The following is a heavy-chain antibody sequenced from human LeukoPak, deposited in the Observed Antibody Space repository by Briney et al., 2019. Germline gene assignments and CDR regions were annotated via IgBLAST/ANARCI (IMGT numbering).Heavy chain of an antibody. D-gene: IGHD5-18*01. CDR3: AKGGYSYGLKHLSSDY. V-gene: IGHV3-74*01. CDR1: GFTISSYW. J-gene: IGHJ4*02. CDR2: INTDGSST. Sequence: GGSLRLSCAASGFTISSYWMHWVRQAPGKGLVWVSRINTDGSSTSYADSVKGRFTISRDNSKNTLYLQMNSLRAEDTAVYYCAKGGYSYGLKHLSSDYWGQGTLVTVSS.